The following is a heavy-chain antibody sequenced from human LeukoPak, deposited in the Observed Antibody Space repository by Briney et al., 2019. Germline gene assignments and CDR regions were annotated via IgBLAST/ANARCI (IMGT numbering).Heavy chain of an antibody. D-gene: IGHD3-16*01. Sequence: ASVKVSCKASGYTFTGYYMHWVRQAPGQGLEWMGWINPNSGGTNYAQKFQGRVTMTRDTSISTAHMELSRLRSDDTVVYYCARVTRGGRRHHFDYWGQGTLVTVSS. CDR3: ARVTRGGRRHHFDY. J-gene: IGHJ4*02. CDR1: GYTFTGYY. CDR2: INPNSGGT. V-gene: IGHV1-2*02.